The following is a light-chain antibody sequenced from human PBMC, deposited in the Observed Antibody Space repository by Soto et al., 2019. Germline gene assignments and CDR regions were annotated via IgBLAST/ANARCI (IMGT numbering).Light chain of an antibody. CDR2: DVS. CDR1: SSDVGGYTY. Sequence: QSALTQPASVSGSPGQSITISCTGTSSDVGGYTYVSWYQQHPGKAPKRMIYDVSYRPSGVSNRFSGSKSGNTASLTISGLQAEDEADYYCCSSTSSNTYVFGTGTKVTVL. J-gene: IGLJ1*01. V-gene: IGLV2-14*01. CDR3: CSSTSSNTYV.